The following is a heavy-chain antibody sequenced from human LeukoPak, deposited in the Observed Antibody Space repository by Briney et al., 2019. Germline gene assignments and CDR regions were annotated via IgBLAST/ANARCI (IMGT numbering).Heavy chain of an antibody. CDR2: ITGNGGTT. J-gene: IGHJ5*02. Sequence: GGSLRLSCAASGFTFSNYGMNWVRQAPGKGLEWVSGITGNGGTTYYADSVKGRFTISRDNSKNTLYLQMNSLRAEDTAVYYCASLIVATRWDWFDPWGQGALVTVSS. D-gene: IGHD5-12*01. CDR3: ASLIVATRWDWFDP. CDR1: GFTFSNYG. V-gene: IGHV3-23*01.